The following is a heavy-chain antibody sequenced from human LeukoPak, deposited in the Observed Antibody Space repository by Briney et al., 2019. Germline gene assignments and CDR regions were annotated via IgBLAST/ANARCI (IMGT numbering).Heavy chain of an antibody. Sequence: KFQGRVTITRDTSASTAYMELSSLRSEDTAAYYCATSDTAIDYWGQGTLVTVSS. V-gene: IGHV1-3*01. D-gene: IGHD5-18*01. CDR3: ATSDTAIDY. J-gene: IGHJ4*02.